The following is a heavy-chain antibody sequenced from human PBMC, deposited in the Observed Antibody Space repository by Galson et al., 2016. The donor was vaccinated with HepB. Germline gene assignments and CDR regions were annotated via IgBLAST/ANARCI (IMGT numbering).Heavy chain of an antibody. Sequence: SLRLSCAASGFTVSSNYMSWVRQAPGKGLEWVSVIYRGGSTYYADSVKGRFTISRDNSKNTLYLQMNSLRAEDTAVYYCARDGRDTAMDYYYYGMDVWGQGTTVTVSS. CDR2: IYRGGST. J-gene: IGHJ6*02. V-gene: IGHV3-66*01. CDR1: GFTVSSNY. D-gene: IGHD5-18*01. CDR3: ARDGRDTAMDYYYYGMDV.